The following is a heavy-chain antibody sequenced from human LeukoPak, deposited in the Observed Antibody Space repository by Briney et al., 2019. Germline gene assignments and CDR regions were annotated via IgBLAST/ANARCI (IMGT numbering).Heavy chain of an antibody. J-gene: IGHJ3*02. D-gene: IGHD3-22*01. CDR3: ARDYYDSSGYPAAFDI. CDR2: IKHDGSEKKDGSEK. V-gene: IGHV3-7*01. CDR1: GFTFSQYW. Sequence: PGGSLRLSCAASGFTFSQYWMSWVRQAPGKGLEWVANIKHDGSEKKDGSEKNYVDSVKGRFTISRDNAKNSLSLQMNSLRAEDTAVYYCARDYYDSSGYPAAFDIWGQGTVVTVSS.